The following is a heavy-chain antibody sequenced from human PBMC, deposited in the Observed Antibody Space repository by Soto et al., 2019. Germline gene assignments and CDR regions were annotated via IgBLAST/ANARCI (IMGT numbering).Heavy chain of an antibody. CDR1: GFTFSSYA. Sequence: GGSLRLSCAASGFTFSSYAMSWVRQAPGKALEWVSAISGSGGSTYYADSVKGRFTISRDDSKNKLYLQMNSLRAEDTALYYCAKDXTHYDSSGYYPIDPFDIWGQGTMVTVSS. J-gene: IGHJ3*02. CDR2: ISGSGGST. D-gene: IGHD3-22*01. CDR3: AKDXTHYDSSGYYPIDPFDI. V-gene: IGHV3-23*01.